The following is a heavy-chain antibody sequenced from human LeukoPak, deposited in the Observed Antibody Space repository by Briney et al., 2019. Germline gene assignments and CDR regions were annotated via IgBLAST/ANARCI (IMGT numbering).Heavy chain of an antibody. CDR3: ASSVVPAYEVDY. Sequence: PSETLSLTCTVSGGSISSGDYYWSWIRQPPGKGLEWIGYIYYSGRTYYNPSLKSRVTISVDTSKNQFSLKLSSVTAADTAVYYCASSVVPAYEVDYWGQGTLVTVSS. CDR1: GGSISSGDYY. J-gene: IGHJ4*02. V-gene: IGHV4-30-4*01. D-gene: IGHD2-2*01. CDR2: IYYSGRT.